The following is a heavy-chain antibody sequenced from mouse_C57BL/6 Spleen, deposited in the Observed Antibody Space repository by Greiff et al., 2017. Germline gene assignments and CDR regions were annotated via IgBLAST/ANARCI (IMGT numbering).Heavy chain of an antibody. Sequence: QVQLQQPGAELVKPGASVKLSCKASGYTFTSYWMQWVKQRPGQGLEWIGEIDPSDSYPNYNQKFKGKATLTVDTSSSTAYMQLSSLTSEDSAVYYCARGGWDVLAYWGQGTLVTVSA. CDR3: ARGGWDVLAY. CDR2: IDPSDSYP. CDR1: GYTFTSYW. V-gene: IGHV1-50*01. J-gene: IGHJ3*01. D-gene: IGHD4-1*01.